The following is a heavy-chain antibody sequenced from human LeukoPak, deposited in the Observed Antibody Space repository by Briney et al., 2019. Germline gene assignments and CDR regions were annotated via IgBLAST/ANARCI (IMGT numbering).Heavy chain of an antibody. J-gene: IGHJ4*02. D-gene: IGHD2-2*01. CDR3: ARDEYQLYFKL. V-gene: IGHV4-59*12. Sequence: PSETLSLTCTVSGGSISSYYWSWIRQPPGKGLEWIGYIYYSGSTNYNPSLKSRVTISVDTSKNQFSLKLSSVTAADTAVYYCARDEYQLYFKLWGQGTLVTVSS. CDR2: IYYSGST. CDR1: GGSISSYY.